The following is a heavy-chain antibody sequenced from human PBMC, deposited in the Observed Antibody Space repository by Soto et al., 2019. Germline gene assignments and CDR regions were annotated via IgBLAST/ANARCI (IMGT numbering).Heavy chain of an antibody. V-gene: IGHV3-53*01. D-gene: IGHD1-26*01. CDR2: MYSGGTAT. CDR3: ARGVPVGAIGRFYFDS. Sequence: GGSLRLSCAASGFTVSNNYMTWVRQAPGKGLKWVSVMYSGGTATSYADSVKGRFTVSRDNSKNTVSLQLDSLKADDTAVYYCARGVPVGAIGRFYFDSWGQGTLVTVSS. J-gene: IGHJ4*02. CDR1: GFTVSNNY.